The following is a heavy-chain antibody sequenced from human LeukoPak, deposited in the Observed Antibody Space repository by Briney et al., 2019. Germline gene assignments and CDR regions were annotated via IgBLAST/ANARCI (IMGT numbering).Heavy chain of an antibody. CDR1: GFTFSNAW. D-gene: IGHD4-23*01. Sequence: GGSLRLSCVASGFTFSNAWMSWVRQAPGKGLEWVGHIKSKTGGGTTVYTAPVKGRFGISRDDSKNTLYLQMNSLKTEDTAVYYCTPLLTTVVTGSAFDIWGQGTMVTVSS. CDR2: IKSKTGGGTT. V-gene: IGHV3-15*01. J-gene: IGHJ3*02. CDR3: TPLLTTVVTGSAFDI.